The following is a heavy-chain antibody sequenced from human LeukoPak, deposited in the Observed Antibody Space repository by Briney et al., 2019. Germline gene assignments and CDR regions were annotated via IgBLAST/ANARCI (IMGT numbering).Heavy chain of an antibody. Sequence: GRSLRLSCVASGFTFSSYGMHWVRQAPGKGLEWVAVIWYDGSNKYYADSVKGRFTISRDNSKNTLYLQMNSLRAEDTAVYYCARGMATLDYWGQGTLVTVSS. CDR1: GFTFSSYG. J-gene: IGHJ4*02. V-gene: IGHV3-33*01. D-gene: IGHD5-24*01. CDR2: IWYDGSNK. CDR3: ARGMATLDY.